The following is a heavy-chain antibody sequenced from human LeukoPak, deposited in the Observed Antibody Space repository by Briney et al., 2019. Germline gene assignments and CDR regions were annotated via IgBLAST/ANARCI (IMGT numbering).Heavy chain of an antibody. Sequence: ASVKVSCKVSGYTLTELSMHWVRQAPGKGLGWVGGLDPEDGETIYAQKFQGRVTMTEDTSTNTAYMELSSLRTEDTAVYYCAADSSGWYNWGQGTLVTVSS. CDR2: LDPEDGET. CDR3: AADSSGWYN. CDR1: GYTLTELS. V-gene: IGHV1-24*01. D-gene: IGHD6-19*01. J-gene: IGHJ4*02.